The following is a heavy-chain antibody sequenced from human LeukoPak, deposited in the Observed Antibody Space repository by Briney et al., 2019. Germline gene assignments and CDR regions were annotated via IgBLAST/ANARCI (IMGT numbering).Heavy chain of an antibody. Sequence: GGSLRLSCAVSGIALRNYGMSWVRQAPGKGLEWVAGITGSGGRTNYAASVKGRFTISRDNPKNTLYLQMNGLRAEDTAVYFCAKRGVVIRVMLVGFHKEAYYFDSWGQGALVTVSS. CDR3: AKRGVVIRVMLVGFHKEAYYFDS. D-gene: IGHD3-16*01. CDR1: GIALRNYG. CDR2: ITGSGGRT. J-gene: IGHJ4*02. V-gene: IGHV3-23*01.